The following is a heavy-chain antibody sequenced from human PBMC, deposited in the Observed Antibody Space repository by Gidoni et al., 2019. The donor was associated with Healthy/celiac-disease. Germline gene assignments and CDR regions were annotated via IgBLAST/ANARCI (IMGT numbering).Heavy chain of an antibody. CDR3: ARESSGGYCSGGSCYNWGIADAFDI. J-gene: IGHJ3*02. D-gene: IGHD2-15*01. Sequence: QVQLVESGGGVVQPGRSLRLSCAASGFTFSSYGMHWVRQAPGKGLAWVAVIWYDGSNKYYADSVKGRFTISRDNSKNTLYLQMNSLRAEDTAVYYCARESSGGYCSGGSCYNWGIADAFDIWGQGTMVTVSS. V-gene: IGHV3-33*01. CDR2: IWYDGSNK. CDR1: GFTFSSYG.